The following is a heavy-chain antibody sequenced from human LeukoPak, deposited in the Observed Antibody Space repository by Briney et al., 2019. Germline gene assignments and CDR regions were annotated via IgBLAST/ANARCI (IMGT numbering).Heavy chain of an antibody. CDR1: GYTFTGYY. CDR2: INPNSSGT. D-gene: IGHD3-10*01. Sequence: ASVNVSCKASGYTFTGYYMHWVRQAPGQGLEWMGRINPNSSGTNYAQKFQGRVTMTRDTSISTAYMELSRLRSDDTAVYYCAGDYYYGMDVWGQGTTVTVSS. CDR3: AGDYYYGMDV. J-gene: IGHJ6*02. V-gene: IGHV1-2*06.